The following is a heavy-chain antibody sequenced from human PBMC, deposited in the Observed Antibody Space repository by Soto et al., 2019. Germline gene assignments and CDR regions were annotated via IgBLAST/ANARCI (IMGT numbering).Heavy chain of an antibody. V-gene: IGHV3-72*01. Sequence: GGSLRLSCAGSGFTLSDHYIDWVRQAPGKGLEWVGRSRDKAQGYSTEYAASVKGRFTTSRDDSKNSVYLQMNSLKTEDTAVYYCAKNFIPLSPDLYFDSWGQGTLVTVSS. CDR2: SRDKAQGYST. CDR3: AKNFIPLSPDLYFDS. D-gene: IGHD3-16*01. CDR1: GFTLSDHY. J-gene: IGHJ4*02.